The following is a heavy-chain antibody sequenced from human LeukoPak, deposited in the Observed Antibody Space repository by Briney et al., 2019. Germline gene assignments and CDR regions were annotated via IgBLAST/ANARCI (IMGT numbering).Heavy chain of an antibody. CDR3: ARRDGY. J-gene: IGHJ4*02. CDR2: INPSGGTT. CDR1: GYTFISFY. V-gene: IGHV1-46*01. Sequence: ASVKVSCKASGYTFISFYIHWVRQAPGQGLEWMGVINPSGGTTLYAQKFQGRVTMTRDTSTSTVYMELRNLRSEDTAVYYCARRDGYWGQGTLVTVSS.